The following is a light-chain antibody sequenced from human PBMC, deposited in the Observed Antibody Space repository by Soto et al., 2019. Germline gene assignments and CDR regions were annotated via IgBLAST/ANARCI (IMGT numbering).Light chain of an antibody. Sequence: QSVLTQPASVSGSPGQSITISCTGTSSDVGAYNFVSWYQQHPGKAPKLMIYEVSNRPTGVSNRFSGSKSGNTASLTISGLQAEDEADYYCSSYTISDARVFGGGTKLTVL. V-gene: IGLV2-14*01. CDR1: SSDVGAYNF. CDR2: EVS. CDR3: SSYTISDARV. J-gene: IGLJ3*02.